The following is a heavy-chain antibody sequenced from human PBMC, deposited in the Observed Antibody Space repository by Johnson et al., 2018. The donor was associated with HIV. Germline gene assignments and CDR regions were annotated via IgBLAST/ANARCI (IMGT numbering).Heavy chain of an antibody. Sequence: VHLVESGGGVVQPGRSLRLSCAASGFTFSSYGMHWVRQAPGTGLEWVSGISWNSGSLGYADSVKGRFTISRDNAKNSLYLQMNSLRAEDTALYYCAKEGTTMEVDIWGQGTMVTVSS. CDR3: AKEGTTMEVDI. J-gene: IGHJ3*02. V-gene: IGHV3-9*01. CDR2: ISWNSGSL. D-gene: IGHD5-18*01. CDR1: GFTFSSYG.